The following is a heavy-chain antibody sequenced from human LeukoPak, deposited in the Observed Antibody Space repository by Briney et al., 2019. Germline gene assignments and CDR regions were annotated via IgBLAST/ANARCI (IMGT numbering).Heavy chain of an antibody. CDR2: IWYDGSNK. D-gene: IGHD2-8*01. V-gene: IGHV3-33*01. J-gene: IGHJ4*02. CDR3: ARERVEDCSHGVCSWLCDD. Sequence: GGSLRLSCAASGFTFSRFGMHWVRQAPGKGLEWVAVIWYDGSNKDYADSVKGRFTISRDNSKNTLYLQMNSLRAEDTAVYYCARERVEDCSHGVCSWLCDDWGQGTLVTVSS. CDR1: GFTFSRFG.